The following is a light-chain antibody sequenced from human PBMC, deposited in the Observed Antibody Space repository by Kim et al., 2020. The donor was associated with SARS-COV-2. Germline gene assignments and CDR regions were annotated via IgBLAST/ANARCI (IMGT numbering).Light chain of an antibody. J-gene: IGKJ1*01. CDR1: QSVSSY. Sequence: LSPGERATLSCRASQSVSSYLAWYQQKPGQAPRLLIYDASNMATGIPARFSGSGSGTDFTLTISSLEPEDFAVYYCQQRSNWLWTFGQGTKVDIK. CDR2: DAS. CDR3: QQRSNWLWT. V-gene: IGKV3-11*01.